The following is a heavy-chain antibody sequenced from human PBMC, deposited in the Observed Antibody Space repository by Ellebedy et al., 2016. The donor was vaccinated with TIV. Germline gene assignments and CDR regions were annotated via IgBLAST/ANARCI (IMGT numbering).Heavy chain of an antibody. V-gene: IGHV3-21*01. D-gene: IGHD4-17*01. J-gene: IGHJ5*02. CDR1: GFTFSGFT. Sequence: GESLKISCAAYGFTFSGFTMNWVRQAPGKGLEWVSSISSSGTYIHNADSVKGRFIISRDNAKNSLYLQMNSLRAEDTAVYYCARRGSYGDYAVQINSWFDTWGRGTLVAVSS. CDR3: ARRGSYGDYAVQINSWFDT. CDR2: ISSSGTYI.